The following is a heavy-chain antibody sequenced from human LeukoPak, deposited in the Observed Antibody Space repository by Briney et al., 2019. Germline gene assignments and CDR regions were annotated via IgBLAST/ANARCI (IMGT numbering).Heavy chain of an antibody. V-gene: IGHV4-34*01. CDR1: GGSFSGYY. J-gene: IGHJ3*02. D-gene: IGHD3-22*01. CDR2: INHSGST. CDR3: ARGLSWSYYDSSGYQDAFDI. Sequence: SETLSLTCAVYGGSFSGYYWSWIRQPPGKGLEWIGEINHSGSTNYNPSLKSRVTISVDTSKNQFSLKLSSVTAADTAVYYCARGLSWSYYDSSGYQDAFDIWGQGTMDTVSS.